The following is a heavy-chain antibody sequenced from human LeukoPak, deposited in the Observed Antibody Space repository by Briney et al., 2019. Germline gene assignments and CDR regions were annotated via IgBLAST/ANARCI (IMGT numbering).Heavy chain of an antibody. CDR1: GFTFSSYG. CDR3: AKDRYSDNTGHHYENEY. D-gene: IGHD3-22*01. V-gene: IGHV3-23*01. CDR2: VSSGGNS. Sequence: GGSLRLSCTASGFTFSSYGMSWVRQAPGKGLDWVSAVSSGGNSNYADSVTGRFTISRDNSKNTLYLQMNSLRAEDTAVYYCAKDRYSDNTGHHYENEYWGQGTLVTVSS. J-gene: IGHJ4*02.